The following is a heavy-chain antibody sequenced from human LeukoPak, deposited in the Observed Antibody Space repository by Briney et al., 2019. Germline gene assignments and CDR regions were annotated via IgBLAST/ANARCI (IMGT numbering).Heavy chain of an antibody. J-gene: IGHJ5*02. CDR2: INPSGGST. CDR1: GYTFTSYY. CDR3: ARDYSNYDSSSFDP. V-gene: IGHV1-46*01. Sequence: GASVKVSCKASGYTFTSYYMHWMRQAPGQGLEWMGIINPSGGSTSYAQKFQGRVTMTRDTSTSTAYMELRSLRSDDTAVYYCARDYSNYDSSSFDPWGQGTLVTVSS. D-gene: IGHD4-11*01.